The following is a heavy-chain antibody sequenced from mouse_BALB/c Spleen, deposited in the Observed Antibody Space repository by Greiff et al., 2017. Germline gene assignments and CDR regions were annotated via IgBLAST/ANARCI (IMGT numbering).Heavy chain of an antibody. V-gene: IGHV1-4*01. CDR1: GYAFTNYL. D-gene: IGHD2-10*01. J-gene: IGHJ2*01. CDR2: INPSTGYT. Sequence: QVQLQQSGAELVRPGTSVKVSCKASGYAFTNYLIEWVKQRPGQGLEWIGYINPSTGYTEYNQKFKDKATLTADKSSSTAYMQLSSLTSEDSAVYYFARSAYYGPVPYYFDYWGQGTTLTVSS. CDR3: ARSAYYGPVPYYFDY.